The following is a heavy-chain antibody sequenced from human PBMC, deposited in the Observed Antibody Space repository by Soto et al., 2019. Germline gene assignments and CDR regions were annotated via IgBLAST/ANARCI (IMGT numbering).Heavy chain of an antibody. V-gene: IGHV1-3*01. CDR1: GYTFTSYA. J-gene: IGHJ4*02. CDR3: ARGLGLYYFDY. CDR2: INAGNGNT. Sequence: ASVKVSCKASGYTFTSYAMHWVRQAPGQRLEWMGWINAGNGNTKYSQKFQGRVTITRDTSASTAYMELSSLSFEDTAVYYCARGLGLYYFDYWGQGTLVTVSS. D-gene: IGHD1-26*01.